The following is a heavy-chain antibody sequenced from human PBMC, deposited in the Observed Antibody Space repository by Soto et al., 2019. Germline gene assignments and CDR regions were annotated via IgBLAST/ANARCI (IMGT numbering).Heavy chain of an antibody. Sequence: EVQLVKSGGGLVQPGGSLRLSCAASGFTFSTYWMHWVRQAPGKGLVWVSRIKSDGSSTTYADSVKGRFTISRDNAKNTLYLQMNSLRVEDTAVYYCARSDWFDPWGQGTLVTVSS. J-gene: IGHJ5*02. V-gene: IGHV3-74*01. CDR1: GFTFSTYW. CDR3: ARSDWFDP. CDR2: IKSDGSST.